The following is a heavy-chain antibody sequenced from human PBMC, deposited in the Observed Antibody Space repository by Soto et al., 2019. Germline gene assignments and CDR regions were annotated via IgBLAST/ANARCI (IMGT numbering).Heavy chain of an antibody. D-gene: IGHD2-2*01. V-gene: IGHV1-69*01. Sequence: QVQLVQSGAEVKKPGSSVKVSCKASGGTFSSYAISWVRQAPGQGLEWMGGIIPISETTNYAQKFQGRVTITADESKSTAYMELSSLRSEDTAVYYCARSQGSSTSLEIYYYYYYSMDGWGQGTTVTVSS. CDR1: GGTFSSYA. J-gene: IGHJ6*02. CDR2: IIPISETT. CDR3: ARSQGSSTSLEIYYYYYYSMDG.